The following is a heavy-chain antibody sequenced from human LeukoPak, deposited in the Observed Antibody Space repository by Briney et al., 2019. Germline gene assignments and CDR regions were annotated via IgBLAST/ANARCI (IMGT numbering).Heavy chain of an antibody. V-gene: IGHV1-2*02. CDR1: GYTFTGYY. D-gene: IGHD2-2*01. Sequence: ASVKVSCKASGYTFTGYYLHWVRQAPGQGLEWMGWINSNSGDSDYAQKFQGRVTMTRDTSISAAYMDLSRLSSDDTAVYFCARDLEVPAAMVGGAFDIWGQGTMVTVSS. CDR3: ARDLEVPAAMVGGAFDI. J-gene: IGHJ3*02. CDR2: INSNSGDS.